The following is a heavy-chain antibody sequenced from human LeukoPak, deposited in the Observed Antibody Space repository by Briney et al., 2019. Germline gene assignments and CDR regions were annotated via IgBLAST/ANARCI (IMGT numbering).Heavy chain of an antibody. CDR2: ISAYNGNT. Sequence: ASVKVSCNASGYTFTSYGISWVRQAPGQGLEWMGWISAYNGNTNYAQKLQGRVTMTTDTSTSTAYMELRSLRSDDTAVYYCARDRSPYDSSGPPDYWGQGTLVTVSS. V-gene: IGHV1-18*01. CDR3: ARDRSPYDSSGPPDY. D-gene: IGHD3-22*01. CDR1: GYTFTSYG. J-gene: IGHJ4*02.